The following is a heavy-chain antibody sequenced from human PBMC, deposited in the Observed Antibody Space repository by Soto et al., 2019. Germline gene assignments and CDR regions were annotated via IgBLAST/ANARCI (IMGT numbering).Heavy chain of an antibody. CDR2: ISSSSSTI. J-gene: IGHJ4*02. CDR1: GFTFSSYS. V-gene: IGHV3-48*04. D-gene: IGHD2-15*01. CDR3: ASPNDGGTVVTKSYYYFDY. Sequence: GGSLRLSCAASGFTFSSYSMNWVRQAPGKGLEWVSYISSSSSTIYYADSVKGRFTISRDNAKNSLYLQMNSLRAEDTAVYYCASPNDGGTVVTKSYYYFDYWGQGTLVTVSS.